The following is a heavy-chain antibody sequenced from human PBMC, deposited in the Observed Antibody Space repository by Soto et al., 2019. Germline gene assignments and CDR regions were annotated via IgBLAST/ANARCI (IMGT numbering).Heavy chain of an antibody. V-gene: IGHV1-18*01. Sequence: QVQLVQSGADVKRPGASVKVSCKASGYTFTRYGISWVRQSPGQGLEWMGWINAYNGNTNYAQKLQGRVTMTTDTSTSTAYMELWRLISDDTAVYYCARVLPPFDHWGQGTRVTVSS. J-gene: IGHJ5*02. CDR2: INAYNGNT. CDR1: GYTFTRYG. CDR3: ARVLPPFDH.